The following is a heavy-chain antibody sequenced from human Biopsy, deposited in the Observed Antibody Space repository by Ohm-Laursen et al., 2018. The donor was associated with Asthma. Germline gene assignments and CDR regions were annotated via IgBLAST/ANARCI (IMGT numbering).Heavy chain of an antibody. J-gene: IGHJ6*02. D-gene: IGHD1-14*01. CDR1: GFTFSHYG. CDR3: ARDQRYKVQGPFFYGMDV. Sequence: SLRLSCTASGFTFSHYGMHWVRQAPGKGLEWLAVISFDGKNKYCGDSVQGRLTVSRDNSNNTLFLQMNRLRGEDSALYFCARDQRYKVQGPFFYGMDVWGQGTTVTVSS. CDR2: ISFDGKNK. V-gene: IGHV3-30*19.